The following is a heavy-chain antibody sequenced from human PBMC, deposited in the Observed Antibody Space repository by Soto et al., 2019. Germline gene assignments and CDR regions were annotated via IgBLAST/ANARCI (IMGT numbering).Heavy chain of an antibody. CDR3: ARVYNRRGFDP. V-gene: IGHV1-69*01. Sequence: QVQLVQSGAEVKKPGSSVKVSCTASGGPFSSYAINWVRQAPGQGLEWMGVIPHMFGAPHYEPNFKCRITIAAHESTNTAYMELSSLTSGDTVFYFCARVYNRRGFDPGGQGTLVTVSS. D-gene: IGHD1-1*01. CDR2: IPHMFGAP. CDR1: GGPFSSYA. J-gene: IGHJ5*02.